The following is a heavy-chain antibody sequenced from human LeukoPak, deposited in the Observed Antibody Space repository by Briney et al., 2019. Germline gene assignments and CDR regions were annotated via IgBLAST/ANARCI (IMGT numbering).Heavy chain of an antibody. Sequence: SGPTLVNPPQTLTLTCTFSGFSLSTSGVGVGWIRQPPGKALEWLALIYWDDDKRYSPSLKSRLTITKDTSKNQVVLTMTNMDPVDTATYYCAHAHYDFWSGYYYFDYWGQGTLVTVSS. CDR1: GFSLSTSGVG. V-gene: IGHV2-5*02. CDR3: AHAHYDFWSGYYYFDY. CDR2: IYWDDDK. J-gene: IGHJ4*02. D-gene: IGHD3-3*01.